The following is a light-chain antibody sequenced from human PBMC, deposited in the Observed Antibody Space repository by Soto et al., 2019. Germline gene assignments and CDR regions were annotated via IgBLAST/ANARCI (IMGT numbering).Light chain of an antibody. CDR3: QQYGSSSWT. J-gene: IGKJ1*01. Sequence: PGERVTLSWRASQSVSSSYLTWYQQKPGQAPRLLIYGASTRATSIPARFSGSGSGTEFTLTISRLEPEDFAVYYCQQYGSSSWTFGQGTKVDIK. V-gene: IGKV3-20*01. CDR1: QSVSSSY. CDR2: GAS.